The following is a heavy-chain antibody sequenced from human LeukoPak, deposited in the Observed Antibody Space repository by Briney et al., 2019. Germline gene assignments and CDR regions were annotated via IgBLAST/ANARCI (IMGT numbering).Heavy chain of an antibody. J-gene: IGHJ4*02. CDR3: ARQTRDGSGSRGYSFDF. V-gene: IGHV5-51*01. Sequence: KRGESLKISCKGSGYIFTHNWIGWVRQMPRKGLEWMGIIYPGDSDTRYSPSFEGQVTISVDKSISTAYLQWSSLKASDTAMYYCARQTRDGSGSRGYSFDFWGQGTLVTVSS. CDR2: IYPGDSDT. D-gene: IGHD3-10*01. CDR1: GYIFTHNW.